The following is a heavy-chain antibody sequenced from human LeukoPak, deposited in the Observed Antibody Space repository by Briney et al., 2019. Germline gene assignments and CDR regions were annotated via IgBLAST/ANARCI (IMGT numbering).Heavy chain of an antibody. Sequence: GASVKVSCKGSGGTFSSYAISWVRQAPGQGLEWMGGIIPIFGTANYAQKFQGRVTITADESTSTAYMELSSLRSEDTAVYYCASPMAYDYDSSGYYYGPFDYWGQGTLVTVSS. V-gene: IGHV1-69*13. J-gene: IGHJ4*02. CDR3: ASPMAYDYDSSGYYYGPFDY. CDR1: GGTFSSYA. D-gene: IGHD3-22*01. CDR2: IIPIFGTA.